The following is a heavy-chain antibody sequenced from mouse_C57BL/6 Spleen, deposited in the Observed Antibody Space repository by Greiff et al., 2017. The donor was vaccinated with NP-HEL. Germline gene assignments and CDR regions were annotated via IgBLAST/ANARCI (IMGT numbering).Heavy chain of an antibody. J-gene: IGHJ2*01. Sequence: VQLQQSGAELVKPGASVKISCKASGYAFSSYWMNWVKQRPGKGLEWIGQIYPGDGDTNYNGKFKGKATLTADKSSSTAYMQLSSLTSEDSAVYFCAREALYYYGHFDYWGQGTTLTVSS. CDR1: GYAFSSYW. CDR2: IYPGDGDT. CDR3: AREALYYYGHFDY. D-gene: IGHD1-1*01. V-gene: IGHV1-80*01.